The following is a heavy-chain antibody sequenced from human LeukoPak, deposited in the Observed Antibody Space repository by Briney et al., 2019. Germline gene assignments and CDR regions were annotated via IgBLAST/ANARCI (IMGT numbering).Heavy chain of an antibody. D-gene: IGHD2-15*01. CDR3: ASPPTDRGYCSGGSCEYFQH. CDR2: ISSNGGST. J-gene: IGHJ1*01. Sequence: GGSLRLSCAASGFTFSSYAMHWVRQAPGKGLEYVSAISSNGGSTYYANSVKGGFTISRDNSKNTLYLQMGSLRAEDMAVYYCASPPTDRGYCSGGSCEYFQHWGQGTLVTVSS. CDR1: GFTFSSYA. V-gene: IGHV3-64*01.